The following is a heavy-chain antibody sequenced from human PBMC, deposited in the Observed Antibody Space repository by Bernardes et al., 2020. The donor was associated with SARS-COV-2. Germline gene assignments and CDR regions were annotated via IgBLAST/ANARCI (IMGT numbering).Heavy chain of an antibody. Sequence: SDPLSLTCTVSGGSISSDGDYWSWIRQHPGKGVEWIGYIYYSGSTYYNPSLKSRVTISVDTSKHQFSLKLSSATVADTAVYYCARGGHDPLGMDVWGQGTTVTVSS. J-gene: IGHJ6*02. CDR2: IYYSGST. CDR1: GGSISSDGDY. D-gene: IGHD5-12*01. CDR3: ARGGHDPLGMDV. V-gene: IGHV4-31*03.